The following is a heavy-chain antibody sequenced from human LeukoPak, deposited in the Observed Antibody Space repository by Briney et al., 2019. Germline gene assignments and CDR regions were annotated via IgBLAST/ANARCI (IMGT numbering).Heavy chain of an antibody. CDR3: ARQRLPPYYDFWSGYHDEAFDI. CDR1: GYTFTSYG. J-gene: IGHJ3*02. Sequence: ASVKVSCKASGYTFTSYGISWVRQAPGQGLEWMGWISAYNGNTNYAQKLQGRVTMTTDTSTSTAYMELRSLRSDDTAVYYCARQRLPPYYDFWSGYHDEAFDIWGQGTMVTVSS. D-gene: IGHD3-3*01. V-gene: IGHV1-18*01. CDR2: ISAYNGNT.